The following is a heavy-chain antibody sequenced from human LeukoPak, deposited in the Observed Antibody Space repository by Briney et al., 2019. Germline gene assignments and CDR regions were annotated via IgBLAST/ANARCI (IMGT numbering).Heavy chain of an antibody. D-gene: IGHD5-12*01. CDR1: GFTFSSYA. V-gene: IGHV3-23*01. J-gene: IGHJ4*02. Sequence: GGSLRLSCAASGFTFSSYAMSWVRQAPGKGLEWVSAISGSGGSTYYADSVRGRFTISRDNSKNTLYLQMNSLRAEDTAVYYCAKGVALPRALNVDIVATIGGHFDYWGQGTLVTVSS. CDR3: AKGVALPRALNVDIVATIGGHFDY. CDR2: ISGSGGST.